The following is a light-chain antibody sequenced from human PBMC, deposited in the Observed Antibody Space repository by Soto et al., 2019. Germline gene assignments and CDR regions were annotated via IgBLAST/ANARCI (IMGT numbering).Light chain of an antibody. CDR2: DDS. J-gene: IGLJ1*01. V-gene: IGLV3-21*02. CDR1: NIGSKS. Sequence: SYELTQPPSVSVAPGQTAIITCGEKNIGSKSVHWYQQKPGQGPVLVVYDDSDRPSRIPERFSGSKSGKVATLTISRVEAGDEADYYCHVWDDSDHYVFGSGTKLTAL. CDR3: HVWDDSDHYV.